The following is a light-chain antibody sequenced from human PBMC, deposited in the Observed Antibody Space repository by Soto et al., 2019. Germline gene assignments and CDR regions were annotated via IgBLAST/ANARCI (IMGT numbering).Light chain of an antibody. J-gene: IGKJ4*01. CDR2: GAS. V-gene: IGKV3-15*01. CDR1: QSVSSN. Sequence: EIVMTQSPATLSVSPGERATLSCSASQSVSSNLAWYQQKPGQAPRLLIYGASTRATGIPARFSGSGSGTECTLTIISLQSEDFAVYYCQQYNNWPPLTFGGGTKVEIK. CDR3: QQYNNWPPLT.